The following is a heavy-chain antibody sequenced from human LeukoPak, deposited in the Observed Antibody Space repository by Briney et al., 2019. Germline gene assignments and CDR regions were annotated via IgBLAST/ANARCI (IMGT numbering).Heavy chain of an antibody. CDR3: ARDAVRGVIITSMDFDY. D-gene: IGHD3-10*01. CDR2: ISYDGSNK. CDR1: GFTFSSYA. V-gene: IGHV3-30-3*01. J-gene: IGHJ4*02. Sequence: GGSLRLSCAASGFTFSSYAMHWVRQAPGKGLGWVAVISYDGSNKYYADSVKGRFTISRDNSKNTLYLQMNSLRAEDTAVYYCARDAVRGVIITSMDFDYWGQGTLVTVSS.